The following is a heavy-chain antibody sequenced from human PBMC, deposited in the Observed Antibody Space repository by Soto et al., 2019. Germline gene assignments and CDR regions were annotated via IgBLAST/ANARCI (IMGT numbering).Heavy chain of an antibody. V-gene: IGHV1-69*13. CDR1: GGTFSSYA. D-gene: IGHD3-22*01. CDR3: ARGRYYYDSSGYYDY. CDR2: IIPIFGTA. J-gene: IGHJ4*02. Sequence: SVKVSCKASGGTFSSYAISWVRQAPGQGLEWMGGIIPIFGTANYAQKFQGRVTITADESTSTAYMELSSLRSEDTAVYYCARGRYYYDSSGYYDYWGQGSLVTVSS.